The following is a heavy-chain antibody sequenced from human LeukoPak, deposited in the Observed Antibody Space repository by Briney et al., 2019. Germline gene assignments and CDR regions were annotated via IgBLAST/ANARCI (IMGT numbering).Heavy chain of an antibody. D-gene: IGHD3-22*01. V-gene: IGHV3-21*01. CDR1: GFTFSDSS. Sequence: GGSLRLSCAASGFTFSDSSIHWVRQASGKGLECVSSISSSSSYKSYADPVKGRFTISRDNAKNSLYLQMNSLRAEDTAVYYCARDRGSSGYYYGGLDYWGQGTLVTVSS. J-gene: IGHJ4*02. CDR3: ARDRGSSGYYYGGLDY. CDR2: ISSSSSYK.